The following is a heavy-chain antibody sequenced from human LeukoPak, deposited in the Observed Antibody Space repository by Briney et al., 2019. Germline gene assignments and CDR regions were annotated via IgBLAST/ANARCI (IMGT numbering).Heavy chain of an antibody. J-gene: IGHJ4*02. CDR2: IYYDGNT. CDR1: GGSISSSSHY. D-gene: IGHD3-22*01. Sequence: SETLSLTCTVSGGSISSSSHYWGWIRQPPGKGLEWIGSIYYDGNTYYNPSLKSRVTMSVDTSKNQFSLKLSSVTAADTAVYYYAGQNFYDSSGYYYTYPAKIDYWGQGSLVTVSS. V-gene: IGHV4-39*01. CDR3: AGQNFYDSSGYYYTYPAKIDY.